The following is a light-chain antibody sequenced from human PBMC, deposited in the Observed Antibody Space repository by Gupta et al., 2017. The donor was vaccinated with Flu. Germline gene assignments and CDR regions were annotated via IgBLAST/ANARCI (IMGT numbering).Light chain of an antibody. CDR3: QQYYTTPRT. CDR2: WAS. Sequence: NCKSSQSVLYSSNNKNFLAWYQQKPRQPPKLLIYWASTRESGVPDRFSGSGSGTDFTLTISSLQAEDVAVYYCQQYYTTPRTFGGGTKVEIK. J-gene: IGKJ4*01. CDR1: QSVLYSSNNKNF. V-gene: IGKV4-1*01.